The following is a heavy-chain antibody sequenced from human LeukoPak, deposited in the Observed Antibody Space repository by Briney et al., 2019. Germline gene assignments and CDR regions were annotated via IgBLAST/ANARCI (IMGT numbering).Heavy chain of an antibody. D-gene: IGHD1-26*01. CDR1: GFTFSSYW. CDR2: IASDGST. CDR3: MGSGGRPGY. J-gene: IGHJ4*02. V-gene: IGHV3-74*01. Sequence: PGGSLRLSCAASGFTFSSYWMHWVRQAPGKGLVWVSRIASDGSTVYADSVKGRFTISRDNAKDTVYLQMNSLRVEDTAVYYCMGSGGRPGYWGQGTLVTVSS.